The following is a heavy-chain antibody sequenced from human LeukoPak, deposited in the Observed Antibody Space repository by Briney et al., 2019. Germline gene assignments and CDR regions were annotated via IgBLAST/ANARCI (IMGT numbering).Heavy chain of an antibody. V-gene: IGHV3-48*03. CDR1: GFTFSHYE. J-gene: IGHJ2*01. CDR3: ARKTALIGEVGRDRFFDL. D-gene: IGHD2/OR15-2a*01. CDR2: INVGGTTT. Sequence: PGGSLRLSRAASGFTFSHYEMTWVRQATGKGLEWVSYINVGGTTTHYGESMKGRFTMSRDDAKNSVYLQLNSLKVEDTAVYHCARKTALIGEVGRDRFFDLWGRGTLVTVSS.